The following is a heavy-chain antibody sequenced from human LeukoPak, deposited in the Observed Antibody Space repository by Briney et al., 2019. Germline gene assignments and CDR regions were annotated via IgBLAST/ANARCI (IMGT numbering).Heavy chain of an antibody. D-gene: IGHD3-22*01. Sequence: ASVKVSCKASGYTFTSYGISWVRQAPGQGLEWMGWISAYNGNTNYAQKLQGRVTMTTDTSTSTAYMELRSLRSDDTAVYYCARPEIYDSSGCYYFGYWGQGTLVAVSS. J-gene: IGHJ4*02. CDR1: GYTFTSYG. CDR3: ARPEIYDSSGCYYFGY. CDR2: ISAYNGNT. V-gene: IGHV1-18*01.